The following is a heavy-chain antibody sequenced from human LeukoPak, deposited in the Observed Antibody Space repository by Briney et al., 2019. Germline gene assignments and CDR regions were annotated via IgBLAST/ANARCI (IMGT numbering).Heavy chain of an antibody. CDR1: GGSISSSNYY. V-gene: IGHV4-39*07. CDR3: ARAFKTRGYSYGFSLSGEKDYYYYYYMDV. Sequence: SETLSLTCTVSGGSISSSNYYWAWIRQPPGKGLEWIANIFYTGSTYYNPSLKSRVTISVDTSKNQFSLKLSSVAAADTAVYYCARAFKTRGYSYGFSLSGEKDYYYYYYMDVWGKGTTVTVSS. CDR2: IFYTGST. D-gene: IGHD5-18*01. J-gene: IGHJ6*03.